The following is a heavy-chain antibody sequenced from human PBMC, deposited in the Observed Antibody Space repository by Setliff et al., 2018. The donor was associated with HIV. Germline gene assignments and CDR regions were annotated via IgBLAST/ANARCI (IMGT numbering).Heavy chain of an antibody. V-gene: IGHV1-69*02. CDR2: IIPILGVA. CDR3: VRGVQSPPHYSYYYMDV. J-gene: IGHJ6*03. CDR1: RSTFNSHT. Sequence: ASVKVSCKASRSTFNSHTINWVRQVPGQGLDWMGRIIPILGVANYAQRFQGKVTITADKSTSTAYMELTSLRFDDTAMYYCVRGVQSPPHYSYYYMDVWGEGTMVTVSS. D-gene: IGHD3-3*01.